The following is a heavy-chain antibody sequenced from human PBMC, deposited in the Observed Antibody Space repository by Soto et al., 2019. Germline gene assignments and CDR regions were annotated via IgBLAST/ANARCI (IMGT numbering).Heavy chain of an antibody. CDR2: IRSKGYGGTT. Sequence: EVQVVESGGALVKPGRSLRLSCTTSGFTFGDYAMSWFRQAPGKGLEWVGFIRSKGYGGTTQYAATVKGRFTISRDDSESISYLQMDSLKTEDTALYCCARVGSASLMVVVIADHWGQGTQVTVSS. CDR3: ARVGSASLMVVVIADH. V-gene: IGHV3-49*05. J-gene: IGHJ4*02. CDR1: GFTFGDYA. D-gene: IGHD3-22*01.